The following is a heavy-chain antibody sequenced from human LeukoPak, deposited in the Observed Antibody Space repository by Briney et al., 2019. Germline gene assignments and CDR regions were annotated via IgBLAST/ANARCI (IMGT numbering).Heavy chain of an antibody. CDR3: ARDERSGGFSYGYY. CDR1: GFTFSTYA. D-gene: IGHD5-18*01. V-gene: IGHV3-30*01. CDR2: ISYDGSNK. Sequence: PGRSLRLSCAASGFTFSTYAMHWVRQPPGKGLEWVAVISYDGSNKYYADSVKGRFTISRDNSKNTLYLQVNSLRAECTAVYYCARDERSGGFSYGYYWGQGTLVTVSS. J-gene: IGHJ4*02.